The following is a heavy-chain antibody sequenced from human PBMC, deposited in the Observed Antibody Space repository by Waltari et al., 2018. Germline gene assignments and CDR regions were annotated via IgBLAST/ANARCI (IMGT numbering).Heavy chain of an antibody. CDR1: GDTFPSYA. CDR2: MNPNSGNT. Sequence: QVQLVQSGAEVKKPGASVKVSCKASGDTFPSYAINWVRQATGQGLGWMGWMNPNSGNTGYAQKFQGRVTITRNTSISTAYMELSSLSSEDTAVYYCAICIAARTGGAFDIWGQGTMVTVSS. J-gene: IGHJ3*02. V-gene: IGHV1-8*03. D-gene: IGHD6-6*01. CDR3: AICIAARTGGAFDI.